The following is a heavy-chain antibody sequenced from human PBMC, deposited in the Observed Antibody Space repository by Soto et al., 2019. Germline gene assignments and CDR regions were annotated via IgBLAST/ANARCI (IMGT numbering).Heavy chain of an antibody. CDR3: AKDLVGATTPNDPCDI. J-gene: IGHJ3*02. CDR2: ISGSGVGT. D-gene: IGHD1-26*01. Sequence: EVQLLESGGGLLQPGGSLRLSCAASGFTFSRYAMNWVRQAPGKGLEWVSGISGSGVGTYYADSVRGRFTISRDNSKNTLYLQMISLRAEDTAVYDCAKDLVGATTPNDPCDIWGQGTMVSVSS. V-gene: IGHV3-23*01. CDR1: GFTFSRYA.